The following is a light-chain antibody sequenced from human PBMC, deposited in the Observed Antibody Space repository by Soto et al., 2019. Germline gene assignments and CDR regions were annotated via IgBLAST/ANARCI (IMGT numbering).Light chain of an antibody. J-gene: IGLJ1*01. Sequence: QSALTQPASVSGSPGQSITISCTGTSSDVGAYKYVSWYQQHPGKAPKLMIYDVSDRPSGVSNRFSGSKSGNTASLTISGLQADDEADYYCSSYTSSFSDVCGTGTKLTVL. V-gene: IGLV2-14*01. CDR2: DVS. CDR3: SSYTSSFSDV. CDR1: SSDVGAYKY.